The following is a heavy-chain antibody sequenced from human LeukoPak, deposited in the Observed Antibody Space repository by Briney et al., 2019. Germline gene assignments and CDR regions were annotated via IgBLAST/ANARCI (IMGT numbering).Heavy chain of an antibody. CDR2: MNPNSGNT. Sequence: ASVKVSCKASGYTFTSYDINWVRQAPGQGLEWMGWMNPNSGNTGYAQKFQGRVTMTRNTSISTAYMELSSLRSEDTAVYYCARVRYFDWQNPPSDYWGQGTLVTVSS. D-gene: IGHD3-9*01. J-gene: IGHJ4*02. CDR1: GYTFTSYD. CDR3: ARVRYFDWQNPPSDY. V-gene: IGHV1-8*01.